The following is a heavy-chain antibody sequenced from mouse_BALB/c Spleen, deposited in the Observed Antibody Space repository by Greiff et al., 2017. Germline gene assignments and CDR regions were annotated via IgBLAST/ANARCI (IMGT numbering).Heavy chain of an antibody. CDR3: TREGAGRGDY. CDR2: ISSGGSYT. J-gene: IGHJ2*01. Sequence: EVKLMESGGGLVKPGGSLKLSCAASGFTFSSYTMSWVRQTPEKRLEWVATISSGGSYTYYPDSVKGRFTISRDNAKNTLYLQMSSLKSEDTAMYYCTREGAGRGDYWGQGTTLTVSS. V-gene: IGHV5-6-4*01. D-gene: IGHD3-3*01. CDR1: GFTFSSYT.